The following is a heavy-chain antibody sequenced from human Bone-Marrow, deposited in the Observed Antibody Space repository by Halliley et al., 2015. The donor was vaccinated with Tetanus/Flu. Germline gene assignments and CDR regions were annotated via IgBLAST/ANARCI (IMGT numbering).Heavy chain of an antibody. CDR2: IIPFLNIG. J-gene: IGHJ6*02. Sequence: LEWMGRIIPFLNIGDYAQKLKGRVTMSADKSTSTVYMELTSLRSEDTAVYYCAKDPHRMDVWGQGTTVTVSS. CDR3: AKDPHRMDV. V-gene: IGHV1-69*02.